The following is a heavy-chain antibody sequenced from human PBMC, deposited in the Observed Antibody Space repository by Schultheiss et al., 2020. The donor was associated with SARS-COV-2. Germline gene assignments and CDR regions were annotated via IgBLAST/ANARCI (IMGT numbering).Heavy chain of an antibody. CDR2: IYTSGST. V-gene: IGHV4-4*07. Sequence: SQTLSLTCTVSGGSISSYYWSWIRQPAGKGLEWIGRIYTSGSTNYNPSLKSRVTISVDTSKNQFSLKLSSVTAADTALYHCARERVGGFGSSYPDYWGQGTLVTVSS. D-gene: IGHD1-26*01. CDR3: ARERVGGFGSSYPDY. J-gene: IGHJ4*02. CDR1: GGSISSYY.